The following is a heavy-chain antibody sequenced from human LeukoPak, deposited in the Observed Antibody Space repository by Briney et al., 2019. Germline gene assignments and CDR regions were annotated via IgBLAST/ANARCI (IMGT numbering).Heavy chain of an antibody. Sequence: SETLSLTCVVSGDSITSSNCWSWVRQPPGKGLEWIGEIYHSGDATFTNFNPSLKSRVTISVDKSRNQFSLKVISVTAADTAVYYGAKIPAYSSFSFDCWGQGTLVTVSS. D-gene: IGHD6-6*01. V-gene: IGHV4/OR15-8*01. CDR2: IYHSGDATFT. CDR3: AKIPAYSSFSFDC. CDR1: GDSITSSNC. J-gene: IGHJ4*02.